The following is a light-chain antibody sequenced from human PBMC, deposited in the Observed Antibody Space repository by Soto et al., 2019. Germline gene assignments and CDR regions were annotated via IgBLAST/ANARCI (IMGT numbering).Light chain of an antibody. CDR3: CSYAGRSTYVV. V-gene: IGLV2-23*01. CDR1: SSDVGSYNL. CDR2: EGS. Sequence: QSALTQPASVSGSPGQSITISCTGTSSDVGSYNLVSCYQQHPGKAPKLMIYEGSKRPSGVSNRFSGSKSGNTASLTISGLQAEDEADYYCCSYAGRSTYVVFGGGTKLTVL. J-gene: IGLJ2*01.